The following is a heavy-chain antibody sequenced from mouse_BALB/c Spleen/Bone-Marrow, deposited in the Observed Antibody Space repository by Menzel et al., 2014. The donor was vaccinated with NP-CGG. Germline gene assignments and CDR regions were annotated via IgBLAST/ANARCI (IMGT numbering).Heavy chain of an antibody. Sequence: EVMLVESGPSLVKPSQTLSLTCSVTGDSITSGYRNWIRKFPGNKLEYMGYISYSGSTYYNPSLKSRISITRDTSKNQYYLQLNSVTTEDTATYYCARGGGSSYNYAMDYWGQGTSVTVSS. CDR2: ISYSGST. J-gene: IGHJ4*01. CDR3: ARGGGSSYNYAMDY. D-gene: IGHD1-1*01. V-gene: IGHV3-8*02. CDR1: GDSITSGY.